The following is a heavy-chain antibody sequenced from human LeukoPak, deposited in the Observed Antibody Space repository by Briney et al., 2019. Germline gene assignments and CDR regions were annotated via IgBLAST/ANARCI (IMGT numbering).Heavy chain of an antibody. Sequence: SVKVSCKASGGTFSSYAISWVRQAPGQGLEWMGGIIPIFGTANYAQKFQGRVTFTADESTSTAYMELSSLRSEDTAVYYCARGRYYGSGSYPFVMGYWGQGTLVTVSS. CDR3: ARGRYYGSGSYPFVMGY. V-gene: IGHV1-69*13. CDR1: GGTFSSYA. D-gene: IGHD3-10*01. CDR2: IIPIFGTA. J-gene: IGHJ4*02.